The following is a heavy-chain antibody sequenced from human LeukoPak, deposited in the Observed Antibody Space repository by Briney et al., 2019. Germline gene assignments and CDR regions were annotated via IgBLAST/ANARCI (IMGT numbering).Heavy chain of an antibody. Sequence: AGSLCLSCTASGFTFSSYGMHWVRQAPGKGWEGLAFIRYDGSNKYYTDSVKGRFTISRDNSKNKLYLQMNSLRAEDTAVYYCSKDLGLSDELEVGATGSWGQGTLVTVSS. CDR1: GFTFSSYG. J-gene: IGHJ4*02. V-gene: IGHV3-30*02. CDR2: IRYDGSNK. D-gene: IGHD1-26*01. CDR3: SKDLGLSDELEVGATGS.